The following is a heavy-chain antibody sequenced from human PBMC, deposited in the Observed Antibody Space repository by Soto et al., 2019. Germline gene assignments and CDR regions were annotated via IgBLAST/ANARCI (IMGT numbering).Heavy chain of an antibody. CDR3: ASRTTVTTLPDY. D-gene: IGHD4-17*01. Sequence: SETLSLTCAVSSGSISSSNWWSWVRQPPGKGLEWIGEIYHSGSTNYNPSLKSRVTISVDKSKNQFSLKLSSVTAADTAVYYCASRTTVTTLPDYWGQGTLVTVSS. CDR1: SGSISSSNW. J-gene: IGHJ4*02. CDR2: IYHSGST. V-gene: IGHV4-4*02.